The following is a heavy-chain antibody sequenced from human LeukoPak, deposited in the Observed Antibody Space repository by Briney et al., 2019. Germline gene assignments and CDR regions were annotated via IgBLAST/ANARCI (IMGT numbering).Heavy chain of an antibody. J-gene: IGHJ4*02. CDR3: AKDYLAYCGGDCPLGY. CDR2: ITYDGSNK. Sequence: PGGSLRLSCAASGFTFSSYGMHWVRQAPGKGLEWVAVITYDGSNKYYADSVKGRFTISRDNSKNTLYLQMNSLRAEDTAVYYCAKDYLAYCGGDCPLGYWGQGTLVTVSS. V-gene: IGHV3-30*18. D-gene: IGHD2-21*02. CDR1: GFTFSSYG.